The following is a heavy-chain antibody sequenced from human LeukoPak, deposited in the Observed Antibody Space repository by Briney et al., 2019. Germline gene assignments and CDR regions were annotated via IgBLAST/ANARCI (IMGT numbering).Heavy chain of an antibody. D-gene: IGHD6-25*01. V-gene: IGHV1-2*02. Sequence: GASVKVSCKASGYTFTGYYMHWVRQAPGQGLEWMGWINPNSGGTNYAQKFQGRVTMTRDTSISTAYMELSRLRSEDTAVYYCARGSSGWAYYYYYMDVWGKGTTVTVSS. CDR1: GYTFTGYY. CDR2: INPNSGGT. CDR3: ARGSSGWAYYYYYMDV. J-gene: IGHJ6*03.